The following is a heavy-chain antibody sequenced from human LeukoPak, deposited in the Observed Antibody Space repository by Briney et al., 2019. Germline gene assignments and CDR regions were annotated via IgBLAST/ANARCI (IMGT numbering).Heavy chain of an antibody. J-gene: IGHJ4*02. V-gene: IGHV3-30-3*01. D-gene: IGHD6-6*01. CDR2: ISYDGSNK. CDR3: AKDSFPYSSSSGLALDY. Sequence: GGSLRLSCAASGFTFSSYAMHWVRQAPGKGLEWVAVISYDGSNKYYADSVKGRFTISRDNSKNTLYLQMNSLRAEDTAVYYCAKDSFPYSSSSGLALDYWGQGTLVTVSS. CDR1: GFTFSSYA.